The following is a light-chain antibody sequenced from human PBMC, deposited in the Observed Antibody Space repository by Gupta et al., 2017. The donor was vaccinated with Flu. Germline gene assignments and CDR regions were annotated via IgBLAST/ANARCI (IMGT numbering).Light chain of an antibody. V-gene: IGKV4-1*01. J-gene: IGKJ2*01. CDR2: WAS. CDR3: QQVFRAPYT. Sequence: DIVMTQSPDSLAVSLGERATINCKSSQSVLYSVNNKNYLVWYQQKPGQPPKLLISWASSRESGVPDRFSGSGSGTDFTLTISSLQAEDLAVYYCQQVFRAPYTFGQGTKLEIK. CDR1: QSVLYSVNNKNY.